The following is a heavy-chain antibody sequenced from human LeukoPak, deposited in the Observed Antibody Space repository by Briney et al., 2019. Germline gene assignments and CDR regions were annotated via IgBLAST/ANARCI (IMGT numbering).Heavy chain of an antibody. CDR2: IWYDGNNK. J-gene: IGHJ4*02. CDR3: ARAARQNAYCGGDCYHDC. V-gene: IGHV3-33*01. D-gene: IGHD2-21*02. CDR1: GFLFRSYG. Sequence: GGSLRLSCAASGFLFRSYGMHWVRQAPGKGLEWVADIWYDGNNKYYADSVKRRFTISRANSKNTLSLEMTSLRAEDTAVYYWARAARQNAYCGGDCYHDCWGQGTLVTVSS.